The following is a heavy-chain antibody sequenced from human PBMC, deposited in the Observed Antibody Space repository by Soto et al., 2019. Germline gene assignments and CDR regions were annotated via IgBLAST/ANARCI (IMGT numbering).Heavy chain of an antibody. J-gene: IGHJ3*02. CDR3: ALLGGNSITDAFDI. CDR2: ISYDGSNK. Sequence: QVQLVESGGGVVQPGRSLRLSCEASGFTFSSYAMHWFRQAPGKWLEWVAVISYDGSNKYYADSVKGRFTISRDNSKNTLYLQMNSLRAEDTAVYYCALLGGNSITDAFDIWGQGTMVTVSS. V-gene: IGHV3-30-3*01. CDR1: GFTFSSYA. D-gene: IGHD2-21*02.